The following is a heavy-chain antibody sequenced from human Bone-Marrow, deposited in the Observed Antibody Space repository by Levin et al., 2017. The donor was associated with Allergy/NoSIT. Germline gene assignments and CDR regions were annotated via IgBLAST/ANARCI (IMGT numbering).Heavy chain of an antibody. D-gene: IGHD2-8*02. CDR3: GRNWRSAFDI. V-gene: IGHV3-7*04. J-gene: IGHJ3*02. CDR1: GFTFSSYW. Sequence: GESLKISCAASGFTFSSYWMSWVRQAPGKGLEWVANTKNDGTEKYYVDSVRGRFTLSRDNAKNSVYLHMTSLRVDDTAVYYCGRNWRSAFDIWGQGTMVTVSS. CDR2: TKNDGTEK.